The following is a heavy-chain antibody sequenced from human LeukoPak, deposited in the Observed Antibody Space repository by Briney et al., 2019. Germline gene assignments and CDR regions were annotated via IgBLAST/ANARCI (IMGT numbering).Heavy chain of an antibody. CDR3: ADSSYDPWGVHFDY. Sequence: GGSLRLSCAASGFTFSSYGMHWVRQAPGKGLEWVAFIRYDGSNKYYADSVKGRFTISRDNSKNTLYLQMNSLRAEDTAVYYCADSSYDPWGVHFDYWGQGTLVTVSS. CDR1: GFTFSSYG. D-gene: IGHD5-12*01. CDR2: IRYDGSNK. V-gene: IGHV3-30*02. J-gene: IGHJ4*02.